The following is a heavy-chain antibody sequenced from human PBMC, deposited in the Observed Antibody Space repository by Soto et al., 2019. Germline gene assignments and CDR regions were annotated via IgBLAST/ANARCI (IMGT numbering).Heavy chain of an antibody. CDR2: ISYDGSNK. CDR1: GFTFSSYA. V-gene: IGHV3-30-3*01. D-gene: IGHD4-4*01. Sequence: GGSLRLSCAASGFTFSSYAMHWVRQAPGKGLEWVAVISYDGSNKYYADSVKGRFTNSRDNSKNTLYLQMNSLRAEDTAVYYCARDILDTTPGARYGMDVWGQGTTVTVSS. J-gene: IGHJ6*02. CDR3: ARDILDTTPGARYGMDV.